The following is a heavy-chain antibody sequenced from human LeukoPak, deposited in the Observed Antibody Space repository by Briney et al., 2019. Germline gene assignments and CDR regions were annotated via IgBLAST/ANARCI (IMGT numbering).Heavy chain of an antibody. CDR3: ARITVTTLYYYYGMDV. V-gene: IGHV4-59*08. J-gene: IGHJ6*02. CDR2: IYYSGST. D-gene: IGHD4-17*01. CDR1: GGSISSYY. Sequence: PSETLSLTCTVSGGSISSYYWSWIRQPPGKGLEWIGYIYYSGSTNYNPSLKSRVTISVDTSKNQFSLKLSSVTAADTAVYYCARITVTTLYYYYGMDVWGQGTTVTVSS.